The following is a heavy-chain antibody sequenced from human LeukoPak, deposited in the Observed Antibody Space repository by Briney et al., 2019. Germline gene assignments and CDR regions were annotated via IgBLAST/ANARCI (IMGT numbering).Heavy chain of an antibody. V-gene: IGHV3-7*04. CDR3: VRALGSSSADY. CDR1: GFTFSNYW. Sequence: GGSLRLSCAASGFTFSNYWMSWVRQAPGKGLEWVANIKQDGSEKYYVDSVEGRFTFSRDNAKNSLSLQMNSLRGEDTAVYYCVRALGSSSADYWGQGTLVTVSS. CDR2: IKQDGSEK. J-gene: IGHJ4*02. D-gene: IGHD6-6*01.